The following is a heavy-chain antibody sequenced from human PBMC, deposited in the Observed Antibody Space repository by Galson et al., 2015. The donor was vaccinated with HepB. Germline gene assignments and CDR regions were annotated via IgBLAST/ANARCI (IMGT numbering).Heavy chain of an antibody. CDR1: GFTFSNYY. CDR3: ARCHKDSSGSFDY. Sequence: SVKVSCKASGFTFSNYYMHWVRQAPGQGLEWMGWINPISGGTNYAQKFQGWVTMTRDTSISTAYMDLTRLRSDDTAVYYCARCHKDSSGSFDYWGQGTLVTVSS. V-gene: IGHV1-2*04. J-gene: IGHJ4*02. D-gene: IGHD6-19*01. CDR2: INPISGGT.